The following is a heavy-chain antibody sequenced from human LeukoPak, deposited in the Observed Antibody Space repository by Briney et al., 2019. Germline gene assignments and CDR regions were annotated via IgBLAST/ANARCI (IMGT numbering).Heavy chain of an antibody. CDR3: SRPIAGYSLDY. V-gene: IGHV5-51*01. J-gene: IGHJ4*02. Sequence: GESLKISCKGSGYSFTSYWIGWVRQMRGRGLEWMGIIYPGDSDTTYSPSFQRQVTISADKSINTVYLQWSSLKASDTAMYYCSRPIAGYSLDYWGQGTLVTVSS. D-gene: IGHD5-24*01. CDR1: GYSFTSYW. CDR2: IYPGDSDT.